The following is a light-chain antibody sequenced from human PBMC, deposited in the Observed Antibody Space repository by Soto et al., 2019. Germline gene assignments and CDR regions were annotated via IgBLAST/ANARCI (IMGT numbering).Light chain of an antibody. J-gene: IGKJ1*01. CDR3: QQLNRFPRM. CDR2: SAS. Sequence: DIQLTQSPSFLSASVGDRVTITCRASQDISSYLAWYQQRPGKVPRFLTHSASTLQSGVPSRFSATGSGTTFTLTLTSLQPEDIATYYCQQLNRFPRMLGQGTKVEV. CDR1: QDISSY. V-gene: IGKV1-9*01.